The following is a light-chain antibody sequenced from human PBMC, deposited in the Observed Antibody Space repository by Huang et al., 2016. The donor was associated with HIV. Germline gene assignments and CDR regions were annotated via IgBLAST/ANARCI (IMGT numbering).Light chain of an antibody. CDR2: GAS. CDR3: QQYNNWPPLIT. V-gene: IGKV3-15*01. CDR1: QSVSSN. Sequence: EIVMTQSPATLSVSPGERATLSCRASQSVSSNVAWYQQKPGQAPRLLIYGASTRATGIPARFSGSGSVTEFTLTISSLQSEDFAVYYCQQYNNWPPLITFGQGTRLEIK. J-gene: IGKJ5*01.